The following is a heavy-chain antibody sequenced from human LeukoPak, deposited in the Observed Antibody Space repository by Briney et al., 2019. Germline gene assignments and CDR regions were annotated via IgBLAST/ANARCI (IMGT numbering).Heavy chain of an antibody. CDR1: GASISSGSYY. D-gene: IGHD6-6*01. CDR2: IFASGST. J-gene: IGHJ2*01. CDR3: AREPSEYSSSSLHYWYFDL. V-gene: IGHV4-61*02. Sequence: SETLSLTCAVSGASISSGSYYWNWIRQPAGKGLEWIGRIFASGSTNYNPSLKSRVTISLDTSKNQLSLKLSSVTAADTAVYYCAREPSEYSSSSLHYWYFDLWGRGTLVTVSS.